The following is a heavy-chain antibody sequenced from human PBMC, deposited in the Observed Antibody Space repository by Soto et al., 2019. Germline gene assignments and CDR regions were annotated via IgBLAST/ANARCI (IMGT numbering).Heavy chain of an antibody. CDR2: INPDSGGT. CDR3: ARGRSNLLGVGLWGWFDP. Sequence: ASVKVSCKASGYTFTGYYMHWVRQAPGQGLEWMGWINPDSGGTNYAQKFQGRVTMTRDTSISTAYMELGRLRSDDTAVYYCARGRSNLLGVGLWGWFDPWGQGTLVTVSS. J-gene: IGHJ5*02. CDR1: GYTFTGYY. V-gene: IGHV1-2*02. D-gene: IGHD2-21*01.